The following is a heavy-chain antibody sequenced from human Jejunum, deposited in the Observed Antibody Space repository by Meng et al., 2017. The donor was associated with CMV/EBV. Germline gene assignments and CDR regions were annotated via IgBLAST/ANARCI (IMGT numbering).Heavy chain of an antibody. CDR3: ARDPDHGHGGSGRCLDS. Sequence: FRTYRMHWVRQAPGKGLEWISYISTTSDTAYYADSVKGRFSISRDNAKNSLYLQMNSLRAADTALYYCARDPDHGHGGSGRCLDSWGQGTRVTVSS. CDR2: ISTTSDTA. V-gene: IGHV3-48*04. D-gene: IGHD3-10*01. J-gene: IGHJ4*02. CDR1: FRTYR.